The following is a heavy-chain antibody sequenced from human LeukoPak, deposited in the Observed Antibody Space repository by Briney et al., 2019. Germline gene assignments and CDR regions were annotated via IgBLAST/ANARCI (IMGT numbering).Heavy chain of an antibody. CDR3: ARGPPKYYYGSGSYYNYFDY. J-gene: IGHJ4*02. Sequence: SETLSLTCAVYGGSSSGYYWSWIRQPPGKGLEWIGEINHSGSTNYNPSLKSRVTISVDTSKNQFSLKLSSVTAADTAVYYCARGPPKYYYGSGSYYNYFDYWGRGTLVTVSS. V-gene: IGHV4-34*01. CDR1: GGSSSGYY. CDR2: INHSGST. D-gene: IGHD3-10*01.